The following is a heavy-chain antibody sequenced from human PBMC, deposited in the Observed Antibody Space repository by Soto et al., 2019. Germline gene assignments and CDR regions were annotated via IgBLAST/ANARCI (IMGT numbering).Heavy chain of an antibody. J-gene: IGHJ5*02. V-gene: IGHV1-18*01. CDR2: ISAYNGNT. D-gene: IGHD2-15*01. CDR3: ARDHCSGGSCYYNWFDP. Sequence: ASVKVSCKASGYTFTSYGISWVRQAPGQGLEWMGWISAYNGNTNYAQKLQGRVTMTTDTSTSTAYMELRSLRSDDTAVYYCARDHCSGGSCYYNWFDPWGQGTLVTVSS. CDR1: GYTFTSYG.